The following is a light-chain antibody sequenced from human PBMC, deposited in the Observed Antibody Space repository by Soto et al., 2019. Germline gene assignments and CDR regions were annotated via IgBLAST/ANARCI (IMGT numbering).Light chain of an antibody. V-gene: IGLV6-57*01. Sequence: NFMLTQPHSVSASPGKTVIISCTRSSGSIASNYVQWYQQRPGSSPTTVIYEDNQRPSGVPDRFSGSIDSSSNSASLTISGLETEDEADYFCQSYDATNQVVGGGTKLTVL. CDR3: QSYDATNQV. CDR1: SGSIASNY. CDR2: EDN. J-gene: IGLJ3*02.